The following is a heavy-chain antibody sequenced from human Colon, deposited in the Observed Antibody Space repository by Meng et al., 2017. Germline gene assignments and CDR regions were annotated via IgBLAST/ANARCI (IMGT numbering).Heavy chain of an antibody. CDR2: ISYDGTNK. J-gene: IGHJ4*02. V-gene: IGHV3-30*04. CDR3: ARGGVVAAISHYFDY. Sequence: GESLKISCSASAFTFSSYAIHWVRQAPGKGLEWVAVISYDGTNKYYADSVKGRFTISRDNSKNTRYLQMNSLRVDDTAVYYCARGGVVAAISHYFDYWGQGTLVTVSS. D-gene: IGHD2-15*01. CDR1: AFTFSSYA.